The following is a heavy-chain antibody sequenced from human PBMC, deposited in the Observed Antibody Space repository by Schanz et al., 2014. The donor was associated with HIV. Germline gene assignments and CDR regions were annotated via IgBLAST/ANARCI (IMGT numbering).Heavy chain of an antibody. V-gene: IGHV1-69*01. CDR2: IIPIFGTA. J-gene: IGHJ4*02. D-gene: IGHD3-9*01. CDR1: GGTLISTYG. CDR3: ARGPVRYDIMTGYYGTFDY. Sequence: QVKLVQSGAEVKRPGSTVKVSCTASGGTLISTYGFSWARQAPGQGLEWMGGIIPIFGTANYAQKFQARVTITADESTSTAYMELSSLRFEDTAIYYCARGPVRYDIMTGYYGTFDYWGQGTLVTVSS.